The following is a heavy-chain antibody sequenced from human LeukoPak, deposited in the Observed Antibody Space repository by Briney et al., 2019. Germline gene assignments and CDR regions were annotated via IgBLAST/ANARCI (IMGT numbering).Heavy chain of an antibody. CDR2: INPNSGGT. Sequence: ASVKVSCKASGYTFTGYYMHWVRQAPGQGLEWMGLINPNSGGTNYAQKFQGRVTMTRDKSTNTVYMELSSLRSEDTAVFYCARADGYKSQDAFDIWGQGTMVTVSS. V-gene: IGHV1-2*02. CDR1: GYTFTGYY. CDR3: ARADGYKSQDAFDI. D-gene: IGHD5-24*01. J-gene: IGHJ3*02.